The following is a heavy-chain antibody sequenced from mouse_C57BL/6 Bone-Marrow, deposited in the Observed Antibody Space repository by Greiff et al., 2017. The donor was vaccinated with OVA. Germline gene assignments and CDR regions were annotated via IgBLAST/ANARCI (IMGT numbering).Heavy chain of an antibody. CDR2: IYPRDGST. CDR3: AMEGTGTHFDY. V-gene: IGHV1-78*01. Sequence: QVQLQQSDAELVKPGASVKISCKVSGYTFTDHTIHWMKQRPEQGLEWIGYIYPRDGSTKYNEKFKSKATLTVDKPSSTAYMQLSSLTSEDSAVYYCAMEGTGTHFDYWGQGTTLTVSS. J-gene: IGHJ2*01. CDR1: GYTFTDHT. D-gene: IGHD4-1*01.